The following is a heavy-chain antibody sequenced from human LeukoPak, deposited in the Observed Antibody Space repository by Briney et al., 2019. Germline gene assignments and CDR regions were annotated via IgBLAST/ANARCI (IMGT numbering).Heavy chain of an antibody. CDR3: ARVGLGGSGWVPSWYFDL. D-gene: IGHD6-19*01. V-gene: IGHV4-59*01. J-gene: IGHJ2*01. Sequence: SETLSLTCTVSGGSISSYYWSWIRQPPGKGLEWIGYIYYSGSTNYNPSLKSRVTISVDTSKNQFSLKLSSVTAADTAVYYCARVGLGGSGWVPSWYFDLWGRGTLVTVSS. CDR1: GGSISSYY. CDR2: IYYSGST.